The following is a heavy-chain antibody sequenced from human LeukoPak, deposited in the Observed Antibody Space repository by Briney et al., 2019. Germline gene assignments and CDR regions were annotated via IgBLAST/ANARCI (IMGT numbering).Heavy chain of an antibody. V-gene: IGHV4-39*01. CDR1: GGSISSSSYY. J-gene: IGHJ4*02. Sequence: SETLSLTCTVSGGSISSSSYYWGWIRQPPGKGLEWIGSIYYSGSTYYNPSLKSRVTISVDTSKNQFSLKLSSVTAADTAVYYCAGSNCSGGSCLRSPFDYWGQGTLVTVSS. CDR2: IYYSGST. D-gene: IGHD2-15*01. CDR3: AGSNCSGGSCLRSPFDY.